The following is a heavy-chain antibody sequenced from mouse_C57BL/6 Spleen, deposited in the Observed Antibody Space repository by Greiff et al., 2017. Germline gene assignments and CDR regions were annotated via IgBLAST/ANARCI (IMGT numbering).Heavy chain of an antibody. J-gene: IGHJ3*01. CDR2: IWGDGST. V-gene: IGHV2-3*01. D-gene: IGHD1-3*01. CDR1: GFSLTSYG. Sequence: VQGVESGPGLVAPSQSLSITCTVSGFSLTSYGVSWVRQPPGKGLEWLGGIWGDGSTHYHSALLSRLSISKDNSKSQVILKLNSLHTDDTATYYGATAHRSWFAYWGQGTLVTVSA. CDR3: ATAHRSWFAY.